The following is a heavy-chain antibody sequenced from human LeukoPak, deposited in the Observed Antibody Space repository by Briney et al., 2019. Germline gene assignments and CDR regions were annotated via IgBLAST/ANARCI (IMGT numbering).Heavy chain of an antibody. Sequence: SQTLSLTCTVSGGSISSDYWNWIRNPPRPGQGWNGNIYYCGSTNSNHSLNSRVPIAVDTSKNQFSLKLSSVTAADTAVYYCAREIIAVSSVYNWCDPWGQGTLVTVSS. D-gene: IGHD6-19*01. CDR1: GGSISSDY. J-gene: IGHJ5*02. CDR2: IYYCGST. V-gene: IGHV4-59*01. CDR3: AREIIAVSSVYNWCDP.